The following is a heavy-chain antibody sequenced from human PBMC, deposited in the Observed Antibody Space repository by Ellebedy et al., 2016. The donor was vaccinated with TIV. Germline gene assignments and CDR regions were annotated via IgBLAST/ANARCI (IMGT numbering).Heavy chain of an antibody. CDR3: AKSSVAVVVAQIDY. CDR2: ISGRGDET. D-gene: IGHD2-21*01. J-gene: IGHJ4*02. CDR1: GITFSDYA. Sequence: GESLKISXAASGITFSDYAMTWVRQAPGKGLEWVSTISGRGDETFYGDSVKGRFTISRDNSKNTVWLQMNSLRVEDTAVYYCAKSSVAVVVAQIDYWGQGTLVTVSS. V-gene: IGHV3-23*01.